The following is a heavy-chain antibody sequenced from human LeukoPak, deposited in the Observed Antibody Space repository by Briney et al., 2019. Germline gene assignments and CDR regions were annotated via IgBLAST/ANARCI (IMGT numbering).Heavy chain of an antibody. CDR1: GGSISSYY. J-gene: IGHJ6*03. V-gene: IGHV4-59*12. CDR2: IYYSGST. D-gene: IGHD1-14*01. CDR3: ARDLPEVPVPTDPMDV. Sequence: SETLSLTCTVSGGSISSYYWSWIRQPPGKGLEWIGYIYYSGSTNYNPSLKSRVTISVDTSKNQFSLKLSSVTAADTAVYYCARDLPEVPVPTDPMDVWGKGTTVTVSS.